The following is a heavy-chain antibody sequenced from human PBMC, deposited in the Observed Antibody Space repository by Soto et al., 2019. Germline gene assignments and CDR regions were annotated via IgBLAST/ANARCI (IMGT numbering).Heavy chain of an antibody. V-gene: IGHV3-30*18. Sequence: QVQLVESGGGVVQPGRSLRLSCAASGFTFSTYGMHWVRQAPGKGLEWVAVISYDGRNKYYTESVTGRFTVSRDNPKNTLYLQMDSLRGEDTAVYYCAKEKGKSGYTYSSSTFDSWGLGRLVAVSS. J-gene: IGHJ4*02. CDR1: GFTFSTYG. CDR3: AKEKGKSGYTYSSSTFDS. D-gene: IGHD5-18*01. CDR2: ISYDGRNK.